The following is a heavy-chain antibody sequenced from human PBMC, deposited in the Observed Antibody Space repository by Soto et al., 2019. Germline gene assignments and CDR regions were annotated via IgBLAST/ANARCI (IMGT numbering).Heavy chain of an antibody. V-gene: IGHV3-21*01. CDR1: GFTFSAYS. D-gene: IGHD4-17*01. J-gene: IGHJ4*02. CDR3: ARDYGEYWGGRYFDY. Sequence: EVQLVESGGALVKPGGSLRLSCAASGFTFSAYSMNWVRQAPGKGLECISSINSGSVYVNYTDSVKGRFTISRDDAKNLLYLQLNSLRVEDTAVYYCARDYGEYWGGRYFDYWGQGILVTVSS. CDR2: INSGSVYV.